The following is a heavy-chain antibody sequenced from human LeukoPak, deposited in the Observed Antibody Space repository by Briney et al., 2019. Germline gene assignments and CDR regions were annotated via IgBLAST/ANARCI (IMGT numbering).Heavy chain of an antibody. D-gene: IGHD3-3*02. J-gene: IGHJ4*02. V-gene: IGHV4-34*01. CDR3: ARAGQLAVDPFDH. Sequence: SETLSLTCAVFGGSFSGCSWSWIRQPPGKGLEWIGEINHSGSTKYNPSLKSRVTISVDMSKNEFSLKLTSVTAADTAMFYCARAGQLAVDPFDHWGQGTLVTVSS. CDR2: INHSGST. CDR1: GGSFSGCS.